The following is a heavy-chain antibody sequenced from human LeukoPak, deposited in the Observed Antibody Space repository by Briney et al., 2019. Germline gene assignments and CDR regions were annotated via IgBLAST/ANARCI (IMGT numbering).Heavy chain of an antibody. CDR2: IYSSGST. Sequence: SETLSLTCTVSGDSISSYYWSWIRQPAGKGLEWIGLIYSSGSTSYNPSFKSRVTMSVDTSKKQFSLRLSSVTAADTAVYYCARTPIYYFDNSGYYNWGQGTLVTVSS. J-gene: IGHJ4*02. CDR1: GDSISSYY. V-gene: IGHV4-4*07. D-gene: IGHD3-22*01. CDR3: ARTPIYYFDNSGYYN.